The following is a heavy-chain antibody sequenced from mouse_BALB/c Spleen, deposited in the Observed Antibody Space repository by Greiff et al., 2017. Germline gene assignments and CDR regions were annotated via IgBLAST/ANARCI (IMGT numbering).Heavy chain of an antibody. CDR1: GYTFTSYW. CDR2: IAPGSGST. V-gene: IGHV1S41*01. J-gene: IGHJ1*01. CDR3: ARRGAGRYFDV. D-gene: IGHD3-3*01. Sequence: DLVKPGASVKLSCKASGYTFTSYWINWIKQRPGQGLEWIGRIAPGSGSTYYNEMFKGKATLTVDTSSSTAYIQLSSLSSEDSAVYCCARRGAGRYFDVWGAGTTVTVSA.